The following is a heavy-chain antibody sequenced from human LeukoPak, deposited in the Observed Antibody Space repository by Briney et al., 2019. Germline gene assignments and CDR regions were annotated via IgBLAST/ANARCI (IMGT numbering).Heavy chain of an antibody. J-gene: IGHJ4*02. V-gene: IGHV3-11*04. Sequence: GGSLRLSCAASGFTFSDYYMSWIRQAPGKGLEWVSYISSSGSTIYYADSVKGRFTISRDNAKNSLFLQMNSLRAEDTAVYYCARVLHKRNYDSSIYYGYWGQGTLVTVSS. CDR2: ISSSGSTI. D-gene: IGHD3-22*01. CDR3: ARVLHKRNYDSSIYYGY. CDR1: GFTFSDYY.